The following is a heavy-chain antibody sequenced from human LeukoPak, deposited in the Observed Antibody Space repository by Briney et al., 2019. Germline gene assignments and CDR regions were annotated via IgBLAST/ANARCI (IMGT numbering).Heavy chain of an antibody. V-gene: IGHV3-73*01. D-gene: IGHD2-15*01. CDR2: IRRKANSYAT. CDR1: GFTFSGSA. Sequence: GGSLRLSCAASGFTFSGSAMHWVRQASGEGLEWVGRIRRKANSYATAYAASVKGRFTISRDDSKNTAYQQMNSLKTEDTAVYYCTTTEVCSGGSCYEDGEAFDIWGQGTMVTVSS. CDR3: TTTEVCSGGSCYEDGEAFDI. J-gene: IGHJ3*02.